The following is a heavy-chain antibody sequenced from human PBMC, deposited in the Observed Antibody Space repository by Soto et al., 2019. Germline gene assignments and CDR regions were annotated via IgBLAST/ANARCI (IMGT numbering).Heavy chain of an antibody. Sequence: GASVKVSCKASGYTFTSYGISWVRQAPGQGLERMGWISAYNGNTNYAQKLQGRVTMTTDTSTSTAYMELRSLRSDDTAGYYCERGPNYDFCCVYSVMYYYYYMDVWGKATTVTVXS. V-gene: IGHV1-18*01. CDR1: GYTFTSYG. D-gene: IGHD3-3*01. CDR3: ERGPNYDFCCVYSVMYYYYYMDV. CDR2: ISAYNGNT. J-gene: IGHJ6*03.